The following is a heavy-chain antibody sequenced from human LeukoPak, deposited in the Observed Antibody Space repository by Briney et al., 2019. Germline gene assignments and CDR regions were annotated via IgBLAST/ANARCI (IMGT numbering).Heavy chain of an antibody. Sequence: SETLSLTCTVSGGSISSYYWSWIGQPPGKGLEGIGYIYYSGSTNYNPSLKSRVTISVDTSKNQFSLKLGSVTAADTAVYYCARDGKRGSGSYYKDYYYMDVWGKGTTVTISS. CDR3: ARDGKRGSGSYYKDYYYMDV. D-gene: IGHD3-10*01. CDR1: GGSISSYY. V-gene: IGHV4-59*01. J-gene: IGHJ6*03. CDR2: IYYSGST.